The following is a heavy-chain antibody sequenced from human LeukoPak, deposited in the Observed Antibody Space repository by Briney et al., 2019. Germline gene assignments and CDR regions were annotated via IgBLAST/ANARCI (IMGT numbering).Heavy chain of an antibody. Sequence: SETLSLTCTVSGGPISSGSYYWSWIRQPAGKGLEWIGRIYTSGSTNYNPSLKSRVTISVDTSKNQFSLKLSSVTAADTAVYYCARDTLTAPFYYSYMDVWGKGTTVTVSS. CDR2: IYTSGST. V-gene: IGHV4-61*02. CDR1: GGPISSGSYY. J-gene: IGHJ6*03. D-gene: IGHD1-14*01. CDR3: ARDTLTAPFYYSYMDV.